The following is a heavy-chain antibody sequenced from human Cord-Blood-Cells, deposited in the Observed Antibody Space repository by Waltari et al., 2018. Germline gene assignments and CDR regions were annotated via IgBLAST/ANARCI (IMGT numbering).Heavy chain of an antibody. Sequence: QVQLVQSGAEVKKPGASVKVSCKASGYTFTSYDINWVRQATGQGLEWMGWMNPNSGNTGYAQKFQGRVTITRNTSISTAYMELSSLRSEDTAVYYCARGQKLYDFWSGYYYYMDVWGKGTTVTVSS. CDR3: ARGQKLYDFWSGYYYYMDV. J-gene: IGHJ6*03. CDR1: GYTFTSYD. CDR2: MNPNSGNT. V-gene: IGHV1-8*03. D-gene: IGHD3-3*01.